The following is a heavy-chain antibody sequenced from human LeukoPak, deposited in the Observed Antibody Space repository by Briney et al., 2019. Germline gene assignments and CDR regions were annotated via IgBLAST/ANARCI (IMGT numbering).Heavy chain of an antibody. CDR3: ARGWDYDSGGRPTAYVY. J-gene: IGHJ4*02. Sequence: GASVKVSCKASGDTFSNYAINWVRQAPGQGLEWMGGIIPIFGTANYAQELQGRVTIIADKSTSTVYMELNSLKSEDTAVYYCARGWDYDSGGRPTAYVYWGQGTLVTVSS. D-gene: IGHD3-22*01. V-gene: IGHV1-69*06. CDR1: GDTFSNYA. CDR2: IIPIFGTA.